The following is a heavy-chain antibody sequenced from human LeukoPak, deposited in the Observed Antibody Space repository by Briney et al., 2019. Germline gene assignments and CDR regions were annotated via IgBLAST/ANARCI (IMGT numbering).Heavy chain of an antibody. J-gene: IGHJ4*02. CDR3: ARGRVRFLYYFDY. V-gene: IGHV4-34*01. Sequence: PSETLSLTCAVYGGSFSGYYWSWNRQPPGKGLEWIGYIYHSGSTYYNPSLKSRVTISLDTSKNQFSLRMRSVTAADTAVYYCARGRVRFLYYFDYWGQGTLVTVSS. CDR1: GGSFSGYY. D-gene: IGHD3-3*01. CDR2: IYHSGST.